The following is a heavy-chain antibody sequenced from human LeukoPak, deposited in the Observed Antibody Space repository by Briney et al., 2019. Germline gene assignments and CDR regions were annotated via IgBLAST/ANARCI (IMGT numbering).Heavy chain of an antibody. V-gene: IGHV4-34*01. CDR1: GGSFSGYY. CDR3: ASSYDRHSHQMIYDY. D-gene: IGHD3-22*01. Sequence: SETLSLTCAVYGGSFSGYYWSWIRQPPGKGLEWIGEINHSGSTNYNPSLKSRVTISVDTSKNQFSLKLSSVTAADTAVYYCASSYDRHSHQMIYDYWGQGTLVTVSS. CDR2: INHSGST. J-gene: IGHJ4*02.